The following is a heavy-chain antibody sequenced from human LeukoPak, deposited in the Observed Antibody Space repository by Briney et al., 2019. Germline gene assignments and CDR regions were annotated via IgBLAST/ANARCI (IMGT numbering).Heavy chain of an antibody. D-gene: IGHD3-3*01. CDR3: ARLFGVELHHGMDV. CDR1: GFTFSSYA. J-gene: IGHJ6*02. V-gene: IGHV3-30-3*01. CDR2: ISYDGSNK. Sequence: GGSLRLSCAASGFTFSSYAMHWVRQAPGKGLEWVAVISYDGSNKYYADSVKGRFTTSRDNSKNTLHLQMNSLRAEDTAVYYCARLFGVELHHGMDVWGQGTTVTVSS.